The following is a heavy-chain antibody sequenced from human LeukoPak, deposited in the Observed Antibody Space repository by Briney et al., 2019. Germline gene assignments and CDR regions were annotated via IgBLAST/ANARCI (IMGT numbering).Heavy chain of an antibody. CDR3: ARVAVAGPTGWFDS. Sequence: GGSLRLSCAASGFALRSYTVTWVRKAPGKGLEWVSSISSTSAYIYYAESVKARFSISRDNVDNVVHLQMSSLRNEDTAFYYCARVAVAGPTGWFDSWGQGTLVTVSS. CDR2: ISSTSAYI. D-gene: IGHD6-19*01. J-gene: IGHJ5*01. V-gene: IGHV3-21*01. CDR1: GFALRSYT.